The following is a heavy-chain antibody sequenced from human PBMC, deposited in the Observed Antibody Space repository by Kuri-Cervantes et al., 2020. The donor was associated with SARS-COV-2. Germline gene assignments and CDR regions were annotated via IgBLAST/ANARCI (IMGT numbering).Heavy chain of an antibody. CDR3: ARLYDFWSGSQAGWFDP. CDR1: GYSISSGYY. D-gene: IGHD3-3*01. Sequence: SETLSLTCTVSGYSISSGYYWGWIRQPPGKGLEWIGSIYHSRSTYYSPSLKSRVTISLDTSKDQFSLKLSSVTAADTAVYSCARLYDFWSGSQAGWFDPWGQGTLVTVSS. J-gene: IGHJ5*02. V-gene: IGHV4-38-2*02. CDR2: IYHSRST.